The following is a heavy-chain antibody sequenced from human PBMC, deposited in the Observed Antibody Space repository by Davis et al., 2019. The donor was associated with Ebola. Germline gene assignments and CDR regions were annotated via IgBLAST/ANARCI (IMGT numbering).Heavy chain of an antibody. CDR2: IKQDGSEK. Sequence: GGSLRLSCAASGFTFSSYWMSWVRQAPGKGLEWVANIKQDGSEKYYVDSVKGRFTISRDNAKNALYLRMNSLSAEDTALYHCARVNAGTGYSRFDTWGQGTLVTVSS. J-gene: IGHJ5*02. D-gene: IGHD3/OR15-3a*01. CDR3: ARVNAGTGYSRFDT. CDR1: GFTFSSYW. V-gene: IGHV3-7*03.